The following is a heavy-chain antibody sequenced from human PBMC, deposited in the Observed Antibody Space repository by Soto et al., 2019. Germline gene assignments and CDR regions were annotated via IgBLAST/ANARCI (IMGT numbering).Heavy chain of an antibody. J-gene: IGHJ5*02. CDR2: MDIKNDYT. CDR3: AGVDFWNSYDKRASWFDP. Sequence: QVPLVQSGATVKSPGASVKVSCKASGYTFINKDITWVRQAAGQGLERMGWMDIKNDYTVYAQKFTGRVTMTRETSIDTAYMELSGLRPEDTAVYYCAGVDFWNSYDKRASWFDPWGQGTLVTVSA. CDR1: GYTFINKD. V-gene: IGHV1-8*01. D-gene: IGHD3-10*01.